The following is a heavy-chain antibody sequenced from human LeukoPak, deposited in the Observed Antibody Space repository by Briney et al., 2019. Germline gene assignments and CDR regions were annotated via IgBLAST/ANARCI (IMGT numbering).Heavy chain of an antibody. Sequence: GESLKTSCTGSGNSFTTYWIGWVRQMPGKGLEWMGIIYPGDSDTRYSPSFQGQVTISADKSISTAYLQWSSLKASDTAMYYCARHRYCSGGSCYGIDYWGQGTLVTVPS. CDR1: GNSFTTYW. CDR2: IYPGDSDT. V-gene: IGHV5-51*01. J-gene: IGHJ4*02. CDR3: ARHRYCSGGSCYGIDY. D-gene: IGHD2-15*01.